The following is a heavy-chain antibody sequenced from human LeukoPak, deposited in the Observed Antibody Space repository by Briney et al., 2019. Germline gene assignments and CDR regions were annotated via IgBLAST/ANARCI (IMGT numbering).Heavy chain of an antibody. CDR1: SGSISSFY. D-gene: IGHD1/OR15-1a*01. Sequence: SETLLLTCTVSSGSISSFYWSWIRQSPEKGLEWIGYILYSGSTNYNPSLRGRVTISVDTSKNQFSLKLRSVTAADTAMYYCARHGTTLSPFDYWGQGTLVTVSS. J-gene: IGHJ4*02. V-gene: IGHV4-59*08. CDR2: ILYSGST. CDR3: ARHGTTLSPFDY.